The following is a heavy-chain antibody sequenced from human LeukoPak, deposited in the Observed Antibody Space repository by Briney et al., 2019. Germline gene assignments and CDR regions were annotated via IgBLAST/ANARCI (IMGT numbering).Heavy chain of an antibody. CDR2: ISYDGSNK. J-gene: IGHJ4*02. Sequence: GGSLRLSCAASGFTFSSYGMYWVRQAPGKGLEWVAVISYDGSNKYYADSVKGRFTISRDNSKNTLYLQMNSLRAEDTAVYYCARLNGYDISGYLDYWGQGTLVTVSS. CDR3: ARLNGYDISGYLDY. CDR1: GFTFSSYG. D-gene: IGHD3-22*01. V-gene: IGHV3-30*03.